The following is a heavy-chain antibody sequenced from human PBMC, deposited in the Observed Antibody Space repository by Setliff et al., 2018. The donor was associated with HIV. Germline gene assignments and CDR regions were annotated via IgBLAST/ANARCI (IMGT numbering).Heavy chain of an antibody. CDR2: IYTSGST. CDR1: GVSISSGSYY. J-gene: IGHJ4*02. Sequence: TSETLSLTCTVSGVSISSGSYYWSWIRQSAGKGLEWIGRIYTSGSTNYNPSLKSRVSMSIDTSDNQFSLKLKSVTAADTAVYYCARVPLYYYGNLTEYWGQGTLVTVSS. V-gene: IGHV4-61*02. D-gene: IGHD3-22*01. CDR3: ARVPLYYYGNLTEY.